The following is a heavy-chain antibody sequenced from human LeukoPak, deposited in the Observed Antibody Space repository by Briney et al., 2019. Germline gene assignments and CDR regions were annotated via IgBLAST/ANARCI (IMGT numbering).Heavy chain of an antibody. CDR1: GFIFNDAC. CDR3: ARSQTYGDSRLLLDY. J-gene: IGHJ4*02. Sequence: GGSLRLSCAASGFIFNDACMSWVRQAPGKGLEWVSGINWNGGSTGYADSVEGRFTISRDNAKNSQYLQMNSLRVEDTALYYCARSQTYGDSRLLLDYWGQGTLVTVSS. V-gene: IGHV3-20*04. CDR2: INWNGGST. D-gene: IGHD2-21*02.